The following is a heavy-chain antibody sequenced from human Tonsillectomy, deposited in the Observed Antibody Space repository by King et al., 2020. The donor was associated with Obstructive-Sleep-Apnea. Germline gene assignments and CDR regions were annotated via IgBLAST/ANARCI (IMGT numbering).Heavy chain of an antibody. J-gene: IGHJ4*02. V-gene: IGHV3-11*01. CDR2: ISPPALVT. Sequence: HLFDSVRVFVPPVGSARLSCSCSRFTFRSHHLTSLSTSHLNPVAFFSSISPPALVTYYADSVKGRFPITRDNAKNSLYLQLNSLRVEDTAVYYCARGLYCSGGTCYFADWGQGTLVTVSS. CDR1: RFTFRSHH. D-gene: IGHD2-15*01. CDR3: ARGLYCSGGTCYFAD.